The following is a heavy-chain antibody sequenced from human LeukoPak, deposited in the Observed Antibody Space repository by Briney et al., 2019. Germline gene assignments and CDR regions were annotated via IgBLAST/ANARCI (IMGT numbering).Heavy chain of an antibody. Sequence: SETLSLTCTVSGGSISGYYWSWIRQPPGKGLEWIGYVYYTGSTNYNPSLKSRVTISVDTSKNQFSLKLSSVTAADTAMYYCAREGSGWHLPDYWGQGTLVTVSS. CDR3: AREGSGWHLPDY. CDR2: VYYTGST. J-gene: IGHJ4*02. CDR1: GGSISGYY. V-gene: IGHV4-59*01. D-gene: IGHD6-19*01.